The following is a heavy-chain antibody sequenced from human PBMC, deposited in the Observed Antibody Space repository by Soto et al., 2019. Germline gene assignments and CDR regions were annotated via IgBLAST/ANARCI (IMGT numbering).Heavy chain of an antibody. CDR1: GYTFTKFH. J-gene: IGHJ4*02. CDR3: ARDVVYSSGWYYFDY. D-gene: IGHD6-19*01. V-gene: IGHV1-3*01. CDR2: INPSNGNT. Sequence: ASVKVSCKASGYTFTKFHIHWVRQAPGQRLEWMGRINPSNGNTRYSQKFQGRVTITRDTSASTAYMELSSLRSEDTAVYYCARDVVYSSGWYYFDYWGQGTLVTVSS.